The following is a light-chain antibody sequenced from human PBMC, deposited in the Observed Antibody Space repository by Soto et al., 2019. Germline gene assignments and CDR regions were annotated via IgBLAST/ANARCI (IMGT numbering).Light chain of an antibody. CDR1: QSISSW. J-gene: IGKJ1*01. CDR2: DAS. CDR3: QQYKSAWT. V-gene: IGKV1-5*01. Sequence: DIQMTQSPSTLSASVGDRVTITCRSSQSISSWLAWYQQKPGKAPKLLIYDASSLESGVPSRFGGSGSGTEFTLTISSLQPDDVATDYGQQYKSAWTFGQGTKVEIK.